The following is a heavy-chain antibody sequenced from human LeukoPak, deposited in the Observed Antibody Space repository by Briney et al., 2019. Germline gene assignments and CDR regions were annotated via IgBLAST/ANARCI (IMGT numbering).Heavy chain of an antibody. D-gene: IGHD5-18*01. J-gene: IGHJ2*01. CDR1: GGSISSGSYY. CDR3: ARDVGRYTYGYRPTEVYWYFDL. V-gene: IGHV4-61*02. CDR2: MYTSGNT. Sequence: PSETLSLTCTVSGGSISSGSYYWTWIRQPAGKGLEWIGRMYTSGNTNYNPSLKSRVTISVDTYKNQFSLKLSSVTAADTAVYYCARDVGRYTYGYRPTEVYWYFDLWGRGTLVTVCS.